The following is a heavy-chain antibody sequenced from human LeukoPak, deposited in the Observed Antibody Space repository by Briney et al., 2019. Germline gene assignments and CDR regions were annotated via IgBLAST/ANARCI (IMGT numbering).Heavy chain of an antibody. CDR2: INWNSGSI. D-gene: IGHD3-10*01. J-gene: IGHJ4*02. Sequence: GRSLRLSCAASGFTFDDYAMHWVRQGPGKGLEWVSNINWNSGSIGYADSVKGRFTISRDNAKNSLYLQMNSLRAEDTALYYCGKGLYGSGTYYTPIDSWGQGILVTVSS. V-gene: IGHV3-9*01. CDR1: GFTFDDYA. CDR3: GKGLYGSGTYYTPIDS.